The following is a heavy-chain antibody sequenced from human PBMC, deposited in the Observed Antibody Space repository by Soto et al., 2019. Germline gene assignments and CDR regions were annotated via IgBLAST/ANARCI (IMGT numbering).Heavy chain of an antibody. Sequence: QVQLQQWGAGLLKPSETLSLTCAVYGGSFSGYYWSWIRQPPGKGLEWIGEINHSGNTNYNPSLKSQVTISVDTSKGQFSLKLSSVTAADTAVYYWARGSTVTMRKWFDPWGQGTLVTVSS. J-gene: IGHJ5*02. D-gene: IGHD4-17*01. V-gene: IGHV4-34*01. CDR3: ARGSTVTMRKWFDP. CDR2: INHSGNT. CDR1: GGSFSGYY.